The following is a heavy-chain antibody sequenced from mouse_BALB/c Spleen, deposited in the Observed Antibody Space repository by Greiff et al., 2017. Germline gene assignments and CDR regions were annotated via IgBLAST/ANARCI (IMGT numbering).Heavy chain of an antibody. Sequence: EVQLQQSGPGLVKPSQSLSLTCTVTGYSITSDYAWNWIRQFPGNKLEWMGYISYSGSTSYNPSLKSRISITRDTSKNQFFLQLNSVTTEDTATYYSVYGYAGWYFEVWGAGTTVTVSS. V-gene: IGHV3-2*02. D-gene: IGHD2-14*01. CDR3: VYGYAGWYFEV. CDR2: ISYSGST. CDR1: GYSITSDYA. J-gene: IGHJ1*01.